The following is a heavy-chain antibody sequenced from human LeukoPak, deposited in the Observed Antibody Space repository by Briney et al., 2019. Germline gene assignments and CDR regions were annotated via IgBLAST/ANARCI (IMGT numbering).Heavy chain of an antibody. CDR3: ARDASTPQPTYYFDY. D-gene: IGHD5/OR15-5a*01. J-gene: IGHJ4*02. V-gene: IGHV3-64*01. CDR1: GFTFSSYA. CDR2: ISSNGGST. Sequence: GGSLRLSCAASGFTFSSYAMHWVRQAPGKGLEYVSAISSNGGSTYYANSVKGRFTISRDNSKNTLYLRMGSLRAEDMAVYYCARDASTPQPTYYFDYWGQGTLVTVSS.